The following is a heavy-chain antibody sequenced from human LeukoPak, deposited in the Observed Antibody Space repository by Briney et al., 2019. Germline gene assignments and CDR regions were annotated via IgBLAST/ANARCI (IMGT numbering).Heavy chain of an antibody. Sequence: RESLKISCKGSGYSFTSYWIGWVRQLPGKGLEWMGIIYPGDSDTRYSPSFQGQVTISADKSISTAYLQWSSLKASDTAMYYCARRTTSWNHPSELDYWGQGTLVTVSS. CDR3: ARRTTSWNHPSELDY. CDR1: GYSFTSYW. D-gene: IGHD1-14*01. CDR2: IYPGDSDT. V-gene: IGHV5-51*01. J-gene: IGHJ4*02.